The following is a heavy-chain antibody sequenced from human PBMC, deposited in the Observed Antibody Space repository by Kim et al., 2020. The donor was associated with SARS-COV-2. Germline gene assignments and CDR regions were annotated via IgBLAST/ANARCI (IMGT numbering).Heavy chain of an antibody. J-gene: IGHJ3*02. Sequence: AQKFQGRVTMTRDTSTSTVYMELSSLRSEDTAVYYCARGYDSSGYGAFDIWGQGTMVTVSS. D-gene: IGHD3-22*01. V-gene: IGHV1-46*01. CDR3: ARGYDSSGYGAFDI.